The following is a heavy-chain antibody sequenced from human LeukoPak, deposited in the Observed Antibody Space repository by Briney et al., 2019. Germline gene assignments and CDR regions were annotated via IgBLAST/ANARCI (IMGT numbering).Heavy chain of an antibody. CDR1: GGSISSSPYY. J-gene: IGHJ6*03. Sequence: SETLSLTCTVSGGSISSSPYYWGWIRQPPGKGLEWIGTFYHGGSTYYNPSLKTRVTISVDTSKNQFSLNLTSLTAADTAVYYCARDRKYYYHMDVWGKGTTVTVSS. CDR3: ARDRKYYYHMDV. CDR2: FYHGGST. V-gene: IGHV4-39*07.